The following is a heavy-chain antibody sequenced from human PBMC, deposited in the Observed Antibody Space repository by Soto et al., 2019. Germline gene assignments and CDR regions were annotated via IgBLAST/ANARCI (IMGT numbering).Heavy chain of an antibody. CDR3: ARTEYSGSYYGMDV. V-gene: IGHV1-2*04. CDR1: GYIFTGYY. D-gene: IGHD1-26*01. Sequence: ASVKVSCKASGYIFTGYYVHWVRQAPGQGLEWMGWINPNSGGTNYAQKFQGWVTMTRDTSISTAYMELSRLRSDDTAVYYCARTEYSGSYYGMDVWGQGTTVTVSS. J-gene: IGHJ6*02. CDR2: INPNSGGT.